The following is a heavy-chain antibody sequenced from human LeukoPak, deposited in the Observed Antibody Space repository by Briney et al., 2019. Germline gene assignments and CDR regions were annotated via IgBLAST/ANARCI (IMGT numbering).Heavy chain of an antibody. CDR2: ILPICGTA. V-gene: IGHV1-69*05. CDR1: GGTFSSYA. D-gene: IGHD5-18*01. J-gene: IGHJ4*02. CDR3: VSGNSYGSRFDY. Sequence: SVKVSCKASGGTFSSYAISWVRQAPGQGLEWVGEILPICGTANYAHKFQGRVTITTDESMNTPYMEMIRLRSEDTAVFYCVSGNSYGSRFDYWGQGTLVTVSS.